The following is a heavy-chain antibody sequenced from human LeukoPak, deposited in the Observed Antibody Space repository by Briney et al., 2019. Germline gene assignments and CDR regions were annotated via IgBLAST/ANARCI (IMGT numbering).Heavy chain of an antibody. Sequence: GGSLRLSCAASGFTFSDNYMTWVRQAPGKGLEWLSYISGNGGVIHYADSVTGRFTISRDNAKNSVYLQMNSLRVEDTAVYYCARDSGRYGYYMDVWGKGTTVTVSS. CDR1: GFTFSDNY. CDR2: ISGNGGVI. CDR3: ARDSGRYGYYMDV. D-gene: IGHD1-26*01. J-gene: IGHJ6*04. V-gene: IGHV3-11*04.